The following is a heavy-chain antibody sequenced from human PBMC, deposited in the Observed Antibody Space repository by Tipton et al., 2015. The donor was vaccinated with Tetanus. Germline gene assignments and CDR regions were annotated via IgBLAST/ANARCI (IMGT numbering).Heavy chain of an antibody. CDR3: ARRRTLPLFDP. J-gene: IGHJ5*02. CDR1: GGSISSSSYY. D-gene: IGHD3-16*01. V-gene: IGHV4-39*01. Sequence: GLVKPSETLSLTCTVSGGSISSSSYYWGWIRQPPGKGLEWIGNIYYNGSTYYNPSLKSRVTISVDTSKNQFSLKLSSVTAADTAVYYCARRRTLPLFDPWGQGTLVTVSS. CDR2: IYYNGST.